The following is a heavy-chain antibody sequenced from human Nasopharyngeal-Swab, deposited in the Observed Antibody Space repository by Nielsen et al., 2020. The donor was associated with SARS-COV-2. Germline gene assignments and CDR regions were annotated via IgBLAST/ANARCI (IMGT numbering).Heavy chain of an antibody. Sequence: WVRQAPGQGLEWMGGIIPIFGTANYAQKFQGRVTITADKSTSTAYMELSSLRSEDTAVYYCAREDLGYSYGAWGQGTLVTVSP. J-gene: IGHJ5*02. D-gene: IGHD5-18*01. CDR3: AREDLGYSYGA. V-gene: IGHV1-69*06. CDR2: IIPIFGTA.